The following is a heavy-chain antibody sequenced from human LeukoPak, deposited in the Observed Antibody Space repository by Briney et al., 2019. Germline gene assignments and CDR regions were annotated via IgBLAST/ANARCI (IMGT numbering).Heavy chain of an antibody. Sequence: PGGSLRLSCAASGFTFSSYAMNWVRQAPGKGLEWVSVIYSRGGTYHADSVKGRFTISRDNSKNTLYLQMNSLRAEDTAVYYCARCMRAVAGYFDHWGQGALVTVSS. CDR2: IYSRGGT. CDR1: GFTFSSYA. J-gene: IGHJ4*02. V-gene: IGHV3-53*01. CDR3: ARCMRAVAGYFDH. D-gene: IGHD6-19*01.